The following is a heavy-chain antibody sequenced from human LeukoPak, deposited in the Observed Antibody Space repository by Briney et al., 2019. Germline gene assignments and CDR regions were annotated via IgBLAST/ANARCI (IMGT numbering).Heavy chain of an antibody. CDR2: IRYDGSNK. V-gene: IGHV3-30*02. D-gene: IGHD2-8*01. Sequence: GGSLRLSCAASGFTFSSYAMHWVRQAPGKGLEWVAFIRYDGSNKYYADSVKGRFTISRDNSKNTLYLQMNSLRAEDTAVYYCAKSRGCTNGVCYITPSDYWGQGTLVTVSS. J-gene: IGHJ4*02. CDR3: AKSRGCTNGVCYITPSDY. CDR1: GFTFSSYA.